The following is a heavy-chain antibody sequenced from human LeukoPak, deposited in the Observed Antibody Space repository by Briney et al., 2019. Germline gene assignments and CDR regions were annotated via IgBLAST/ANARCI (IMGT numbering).Heavy chain of an antibody. CDR2: MNPNSGNT. D-gene: IGHD3-3*01. CDR3: ARGLKYITIFGVVIGHNWFDP. CDR1: GYTFTSYE. V-gene: IGHV1-8*01. Sequence: ASVKVSCKASGYTFTSYEINWVRQATGQGLEWVGWMNPNSGNTGYAQKFQGRVTMTRNTSISTAYMELSSLRSEDTAVYYCARGLKYITIFGVVIGHNWFDPWGQGTLVTVSS. J-gene: IGHJ5*02.